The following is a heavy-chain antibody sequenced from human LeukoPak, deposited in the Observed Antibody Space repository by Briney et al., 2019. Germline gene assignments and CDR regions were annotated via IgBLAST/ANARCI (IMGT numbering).Heavy chain of an antibody. CDR1: GFTFGDYA. V-gene: IGHV3-49*04. CDR2: IRSKAYGGTT. CDR3: TRDRRNYYDSSGYSY. Sequence: GGPLRLSCTASGFTFGDYAMSWVRQAPGKGLEWVGFIRSKAYGGTTEYAASVKGRFTISRDDSKSIAYLQMNSLKTEDTAVYYCTRDRRNYYDSSGYSYWGQGTLVTVSS. J-gene: IGHJ4*02. D-gene: IGHD3-22*01.